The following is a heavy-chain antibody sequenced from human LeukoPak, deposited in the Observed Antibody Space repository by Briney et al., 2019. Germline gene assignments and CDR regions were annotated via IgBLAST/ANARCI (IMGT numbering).Heavy chain of an antibody. J-gene: IGHJ5*02. CDR2: ISYTGST. V-gene: IGHV4-30-4*01. D-gene: IGHD6-19*01. Sequence: SETLSLTCTVSGGSISSGTYYWSWIRQHPGKGLEWIGYISYTGSTYYNPSLKSRLTISVDTSKNQFSLKLSSVTAADTAVYYCARGGSGWPNWFDPWGQGTLVTVSS. CDR3: ARGGSGWPNWFDP. CDR1: GGSISSGTYY.